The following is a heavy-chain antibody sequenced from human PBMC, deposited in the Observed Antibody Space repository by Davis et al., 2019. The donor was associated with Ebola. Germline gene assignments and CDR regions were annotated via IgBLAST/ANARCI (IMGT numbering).Heavy chain of an antibody. J-gene: IGHJ6*03. D-gene: IGHD3-16*01. CDR2: IYYSGST. CDR1: GGSISSGGYY. V-gene: IGHV4-31*03. Sequence: PSETLSLTCTVSGGSISSGGYYWSWIRQHPGKGLEWIGYIYYSGSTYYNPSLRSRVTISVDTSKNQFSLKLSSVTAADTAVYYCATSRGDYYYYYMDVWGKGTTVTVSS. CDR3: ATSRGDYYYYYMDV.